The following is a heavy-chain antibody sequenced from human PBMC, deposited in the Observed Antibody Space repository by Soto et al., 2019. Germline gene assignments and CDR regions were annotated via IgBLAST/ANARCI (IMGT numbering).Heavy chain of an antibody. CDR2: INPSGGST. J-gene: IGHJ6*02. CDR3: ARAAMVDYYSYGMDV. Sequence: ASVKVSCKASGYTFTSYYMHWVRQAPGQGLEWMGIINPSGGSTRYAQKFQGRVTITADKSTSTAYMELSSLRSEDTAVYYCARAAMVDYYSYGMDVWG. CDR1: GYTFTSYY. D-gene: IGHD5-18*01. V-gene: IGHV1-46*01.